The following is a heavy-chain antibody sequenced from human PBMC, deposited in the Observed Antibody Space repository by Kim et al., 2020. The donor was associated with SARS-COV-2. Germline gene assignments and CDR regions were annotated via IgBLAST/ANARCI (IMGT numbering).Heavy chain of an antibody. V-gene: IGHV1-3*01. CDR2: INGDTGNT. D-gene: IGHD6-19*01. J-gene: IGHJ4*02. CDR3: ARELIAVEGRQVGFDD. Sequence: ASVKVSCKASGKTFTTYAIHWVRQAPGQSPEWMGWINGDTGNTKYSQKFQDRVTITRNTFASTAYMEVSSLRSEDTAVYYCARELIAVEGRQVGFDDWGQGTLVTVSS. CDR1: GKTFTTYA.